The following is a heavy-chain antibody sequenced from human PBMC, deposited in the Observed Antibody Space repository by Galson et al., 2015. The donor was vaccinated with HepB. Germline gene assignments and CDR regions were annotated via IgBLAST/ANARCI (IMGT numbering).Heavy chain of an antibody. D-gene: IGHD3-10*01. J-gene: IGHJ4*02. CDR1: GFTFSSYA. CDR3: VKARSMVRGVITPFFDY. Sequence: SLRLSCAASGFTFSSYAMHWVRQAPGKGLEYVSAISSNGGSTYYADSVKGRFTISRDNSKNTLYLQMSSLRAEDTAVYYCVKARSMVRGVITPFFDYWGQGTLVTVSS. CDR2: ISSNGGST. V-gene: IGHV3-64D*06.